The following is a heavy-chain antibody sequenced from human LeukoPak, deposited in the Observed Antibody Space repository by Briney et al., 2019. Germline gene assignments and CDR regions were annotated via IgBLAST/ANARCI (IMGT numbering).Heavy chain of an antibody. J-gene: IGHJ4*02. CDR1: GITLSNYG. D-gene: IGHD3-22*01. V-gene: IGHV3-23*01. CDR2: ISDSGGRT. Sequence: GGSLRLSCAVSGITLSNYGMSWVRQAPGKGLEWVAGISDSGGRTNYADSVKGQFTISRDNPKYTLYLQMNSLRAEDTAVYFCAKRGVVIRVILVGFHKEAYYFDSWGQGALVTVSS. CDR3: AKRGVVIRVILVGFHKEAYYFDS.